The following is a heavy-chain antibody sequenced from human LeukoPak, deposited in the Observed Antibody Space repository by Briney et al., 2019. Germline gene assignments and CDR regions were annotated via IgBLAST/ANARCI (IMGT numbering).Heavy chain of an antibody. J-gene: IGHJ3*02. V-gene: IGHV3-23*01. CDR1: GFTFRSFA. CDR2: ISGSGGST. D-gene: IGHD1-26*01. CDR3: AKGTSGSYYGTASDI. Sequence: GGSLRLSCAASGFTFRSFAISWVRQPPGKGLEWVSAISGSGGSTYYADSVKGRFTISRDNSNNTLYLQMNSLRAEDTAVYYCAKGTSGSYYGTASDIWGQGTMVTVSS.